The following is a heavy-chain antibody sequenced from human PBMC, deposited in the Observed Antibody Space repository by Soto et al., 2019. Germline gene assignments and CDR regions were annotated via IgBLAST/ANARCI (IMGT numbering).Heavy chain of an antibody. D-gene: IGHD2-15*01. J-gene: IGHJ6*03. V-gene: IGHV3-33*01. Sequence: GGSLRLSCAASGFTFSSYGMHWVRQAPGKGLEWVAVIWYDGSNKYYADSVKGRFTISRDNSKNTLYLQMNSLRAEDTAVYYCTRGEYCSGGSCYPDYYYYMDVWGEGTTVTVSS. CDR2: IWYDGSNK. CDR3: TRGEYCSGGSCYPDYYYYMDV. CDR1: GFTFSSYG.